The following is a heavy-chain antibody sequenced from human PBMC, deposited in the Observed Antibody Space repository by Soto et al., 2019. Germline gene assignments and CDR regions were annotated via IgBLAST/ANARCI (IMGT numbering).Heavy chain of an antibody. Sequence: ASVQFSCKASGYTFTSYYMHWVRQAPGQGLEWMGIINPSGGSTSYAQKFQGRVTMTRDTSTSTVYMELTSLRSEDTAVYYCARQSHIVVVPAAISRFYPWGQGNRGTV. CDR3: ARQSHIVVVPAAISRFYP. V-gene: IGHV1-46*03. J-gene: IGHJ5*02. D-gene: IGHD2-2*01. CDR1: GYTFTSYY. CDR2: INPSGGST.